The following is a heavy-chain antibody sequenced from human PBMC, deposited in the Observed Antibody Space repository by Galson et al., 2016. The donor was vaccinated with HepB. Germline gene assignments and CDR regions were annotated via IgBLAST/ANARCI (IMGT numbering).Heavy chain of an antibody. CDR2: ISGTGETF. Sequence: SLRLSCAASGFSFSSYNMDWVRRAPGKGLEWVSYISGTGETFYYADSVKGRFTISRDNAKNLLYLSMNSLRDEDTSVYYCARDLRHNYAFFDSWGQGTPITVSS. J-gene: IGHJ4*02. D-gene: IGHD3-16*01. CDR3: ARDLRHNYAFFDS. CDR1: GFSFSSYN. V-gene: IGHV3-48*02.